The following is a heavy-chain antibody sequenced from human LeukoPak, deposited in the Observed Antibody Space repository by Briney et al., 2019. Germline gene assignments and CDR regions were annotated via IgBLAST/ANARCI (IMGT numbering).Heavy chain of an antibody. D-gene: IGHD6-13*01. Sequence: GGSLRLSCAASEFTFSSYSMNWVRQAPGKGLEWVSAISGSGGSTYYADSVKGRFTISRDNSKNTLYLQMNSLRAEDTAVYYCAKDRSHSSSWYNHWFDPWGQGTLVTVSS. J-gene: IGHJ5*02. V-gene: IGHV3-23*01. CDR2: ISGSGGST. CDR3: AKDRSHSSSWYNHWFDP. CDR1: EFTFSSYS.